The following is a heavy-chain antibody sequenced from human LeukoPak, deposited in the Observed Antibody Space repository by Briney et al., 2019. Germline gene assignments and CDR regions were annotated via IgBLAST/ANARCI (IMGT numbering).Heavy chain of an antibody. V-gene: IGHV1-2*02. CDR3: ARPGTLGYSGNYYYFDY. CDR1: GYTFTGYY. J-gene: IGHJ4*02. D-gene: IGHD1-26*01. CDR2: INPNSGGT. Sequence: ASVKVSCKASGYTFTGYYMHWVRQAPGQGLEWMGWINPNSGGTNYAQKFQGRVTMTRDTSISTAYMELSRLRSDDTAVYSCARPGTLGYSGNYYYFDYWGQGTLVTVSS.